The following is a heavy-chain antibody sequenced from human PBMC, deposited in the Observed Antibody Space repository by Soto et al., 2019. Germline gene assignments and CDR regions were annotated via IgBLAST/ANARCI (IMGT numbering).Heavy chain of an antibody. CDR2: MYYNGNI. CDR1: GGSISNYY. D-gene: IGHD3-16*01. J-gene: IGHJ5*02. Sequence: ASETLSLTCNVSGGSISNYYWTWVRQSPEKGLEWIGYMYYNGNINYNPSLKSRVTISIDTSKNQFALTIKSVTAADTAVYYCASGGNWFDPWGQGVLVTVSS. CDR3: ASGGNWFDP. V-gene: IGHV4-59*01.